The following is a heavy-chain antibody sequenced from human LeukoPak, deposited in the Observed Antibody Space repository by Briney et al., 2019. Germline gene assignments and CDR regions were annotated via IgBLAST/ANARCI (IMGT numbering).Heavy chain of an antibody. Sequence: GGSFRLSCAASGFTFSNTWMTWVRQAPGKGLEWVGHINRKTDGGTTDYAAPVKGRFTSSRDDSKNTLYLQMNSLKAEDTACVYCMGGGYLGNWGQGTLVTVSS. CDR1: GFTFSNTW. J-gene: IGHJ4*02. D-gene: IGHD3-16*02. CDR2: INRKTDGGTT. V-gene: IGHV3-15*01. CDR3: MGGGYLGN.